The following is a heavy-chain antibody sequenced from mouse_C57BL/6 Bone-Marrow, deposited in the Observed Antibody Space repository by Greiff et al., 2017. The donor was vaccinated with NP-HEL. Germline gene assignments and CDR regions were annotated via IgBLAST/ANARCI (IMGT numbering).Heavy chain of an antibody. V-gene: IGHV1-55*01. CDR3: ARWGSSVLYYAMDY. CDR2: IYPGSGST. Sequence: QVQLQQPGAERGKPGASVKMSCKASGYTFTSYWITWVKQRPGQGLEWIGDIYPGSGSTNYNEKFKSKATLTVDTSSSTAYMQLSSLTSEDSAVYYCARWGSSVLYYAMDYWGQGTSVTVSS. CDR1: GYTFTSYW. J-gene: IGHJ4*01. D-gene: IGHD3-2*02.